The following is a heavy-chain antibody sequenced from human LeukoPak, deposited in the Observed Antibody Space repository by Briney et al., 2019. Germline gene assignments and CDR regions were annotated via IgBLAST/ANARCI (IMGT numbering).Heavy chain of an antibody. CDR3: TKELHVAVAVADYYYFYMDV. CDR1: GFAFSSFA. J-gene: IGHJ6*03. CDR2: INAGGNTT. V-gene: IGHV3-23*01. Sequence: GGSLRLSCAAPGFAFSSFAMGWVRQSPGKGLEWLSTINAGGNTTFYADSVKGRFTISRDNSKNTLYLHMDGLRPDDTAIYYCTKELHVAVAVADYYYFYMDVWGRGTAVSVSS. D-gene: IGHD6-19*01.